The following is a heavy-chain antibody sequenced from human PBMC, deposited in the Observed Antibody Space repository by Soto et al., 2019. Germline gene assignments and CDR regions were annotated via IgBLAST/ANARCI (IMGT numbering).Heavy chain of an antibody. Sequence: QVQLQESGPGLVRPSQTLSLTCTVSGGSVTSGGYYWSWIRHCPGKGLEWIGYIYSSGDTNYNPSLNSRVAMSVDTSKXXXXXXXXXXXXXXXXXXXXXXXXXXPVTHGYDSWGQGILVTVSS. CDR2: IYSSGDT. CDR1: GGSVTSGGYY. J-gene: IGHJ5*01. CDR3: XXXXXXXPVTHGYDS. V-gene: IGHV4-31*03.